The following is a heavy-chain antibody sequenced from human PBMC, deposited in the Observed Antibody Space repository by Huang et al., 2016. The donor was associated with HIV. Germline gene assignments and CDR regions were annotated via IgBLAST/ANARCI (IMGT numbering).Heavy chain of an antibody. Sequence: EVQLVQSGAEVKKPGESLKISCKVSGYSFSNYWIGWVGQMPGKGLVGMGIIYPADSDTTYSPSCQGQVTISVEKSTSTAYLQWSSLKASDTAIYYCARRGYSHDYGFEYWGQGTLVSVSS. J-gene: IGHJ4*02. CDR2: IYPADSDT. V-gene: IGHV5-51*03. CDR3: ARRGYSHDYGFEY. CDR1: GYSFSNYW. D-gene: IGHD5-18*01.